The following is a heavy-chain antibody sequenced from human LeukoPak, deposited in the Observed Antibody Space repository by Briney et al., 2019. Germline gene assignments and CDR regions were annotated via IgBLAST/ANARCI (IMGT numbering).Heavy chain of an antibody. CDR3: ARIFPGDVVGAPGY. D-gene: IGHD1-26*01. CDR1: GFTFSSYS. Sequence: GGSLRLSCAASGFTFSSYSMNWVRQAPGKGLEWVSYISSSSSTIYYADSVKGRFTISRDNAKNSLYLQMNSLRAEDTAVYYCARIFPGDVVGAPGYWGQGTLVTVSS. J-gene: IGHJ4*02. CDR2: ISSSSSTI. V-gene: IGHV3-48*01.